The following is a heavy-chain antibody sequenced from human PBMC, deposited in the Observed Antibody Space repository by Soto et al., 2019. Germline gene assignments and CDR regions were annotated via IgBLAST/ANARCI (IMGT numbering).Heavy chain of an antibody. Sequence: GGSLRLSCAASGFTFSNAWMNWVRQAPGKGLEWVGRIKSKTDGGTTDYAAPVKGRFTISRDDSKNTLYLQMNSLKTEDTAVSYCTTATGYYDFWSGNPISFDYWGQGTLVTVSS. CDR3: TTATGYYDFWSGNPISFDY. CDR2: IKSKTDGGTT. V-gene: IGHV3-15*07. J-gene: IGHJ4*02. D-gene: IGHD3-3*01. CDR1: GFTFSNAW.